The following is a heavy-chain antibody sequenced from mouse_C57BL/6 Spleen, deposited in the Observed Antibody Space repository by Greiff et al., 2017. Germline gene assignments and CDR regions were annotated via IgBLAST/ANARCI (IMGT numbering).Heavy chain of an antibody. CDR2: ISSGSSTI. CDR1: GFTFSDYG. Sequence: EVQVVESGGGLVKPGGSLKLSCAASGFTFSDYGMHWVRQAPEKGLEWVAYISSGSSTIYYADTVKGRFTISRDNAKNTLFLQMTSLRSEDTAMYYCARRDWSVAWFAYWGQGTLVTVSA. J-gene: IGHJ3*01. V-gene: IGHV5-17*01. CDR3: ARRDWSVAWFAY. D-gene: IGHD3-3*01.